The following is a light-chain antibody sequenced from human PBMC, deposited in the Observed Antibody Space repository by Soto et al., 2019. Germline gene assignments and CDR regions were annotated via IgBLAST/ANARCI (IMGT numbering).Light chain of an antibody. V-gene: IGKV3-20*01. CDR1: HSFSSSY. Sequence: EIVLTQSPGTLSLSPGERATLSCRASHSFSSSYLAWYQQKPGQAPRLLIYGASSRATGIPDRFSGSGSGTDFTLTISRLEPEDFAVYYCQQYGSSPLFTFGPGTKVDTK. J-gene: IGKJ3*01. CDR2: GAS. CDR3: QQYGSSPLFT.